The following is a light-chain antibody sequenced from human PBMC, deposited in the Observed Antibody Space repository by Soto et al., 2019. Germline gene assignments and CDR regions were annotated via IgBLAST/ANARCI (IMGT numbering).Light chain of an antibody. CDR1: SSDVGSYNL. J-gene: IGLJ1*01. V-gene: IGLV2-23*03. CDR2: EGS. CDR3: CSYAGSSTFFYF. Sequence: QSVLTQPASVSGSPGQSITISCTGTSSDVGSYNLVSWYQQHPGKAPKLMIYEGSKRPSGVSNRFSGSKSGNTASLTISGLQAEDEADYYCCSYAGSSTFFYFFGTGTKVTV.